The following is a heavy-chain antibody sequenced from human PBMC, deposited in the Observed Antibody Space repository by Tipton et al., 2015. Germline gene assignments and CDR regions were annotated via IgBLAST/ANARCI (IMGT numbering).Heavy chain of an antibody. V-gene: IGHV4-61*01. J-gene: IGHJ6*02. CDR1: GGSVSSGSYY. CDR2: ISFSDTT. CDR3: ARDLEHGMDV. Sequence: LRLSCTVSGGSVSSGSYYWSWIRQPPGKGLEWIGYISFSDTTHYNPSLKSRITISLNTSKNQFSLKMSSVTAADMAVYFCARDLEHGMDVWGQGTTVTVS.